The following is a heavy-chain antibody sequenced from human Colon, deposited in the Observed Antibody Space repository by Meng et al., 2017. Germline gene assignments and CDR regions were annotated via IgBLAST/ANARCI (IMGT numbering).Heavy chain of an antibody. CDR1: GASISNFY. CDR3: ARDYIAPSGHYYPLDY. D-gene: IGHD3-22*01. V-gene: IGHV4-4*07. J-gene: IGHJ4*02. CDR2: VYPRGGN. Sequence: SETLSSTGSVPGASISNFYWAWIRQPAGKGLEWVGRVYPRGGNNYNPSLKSRVALSVDTSKNQFSLRLSSVTAAGTALYFSARDYIAPSGHYYPLDYWGQGTLVTVSS.